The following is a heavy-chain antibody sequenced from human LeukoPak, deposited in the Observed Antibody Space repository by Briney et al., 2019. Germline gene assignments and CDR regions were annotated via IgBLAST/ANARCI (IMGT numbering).Heavy chain of an antibody. Sequence: PGRSPRLSCAASGFTFDDYAMHWVRQAPGKGLEWVSGISWNSGSIGYADSVKGRFTISRDNAKNSLYLQMNSLRAEDMALYYCAKAYYDSSGYYGGPFDYWGQGTLVTVSS. J-gene: IGHJ4*02. CDR2: ISWNSGSI. V-gene: IGHV3-9*03. CDR1: GFTFDDYA. D-gene: IGHD3-22*01. CDR3: AKAYYDSSGYYGGPFDY.